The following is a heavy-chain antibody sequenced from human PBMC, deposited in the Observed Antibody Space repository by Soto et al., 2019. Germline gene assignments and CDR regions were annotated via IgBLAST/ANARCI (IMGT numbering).Heavy chain of an antibody. J-gene: IGHJ5*02. CDR2: ISAYNGNT. CDR3: ARASGSSYWFDP. CDR1: GYTFTSYG. V-gene: IGHV1-18*01. Sequence: QVQLVQSGAEVKKPGASVKVSCKASGYTFTSYGISWVRQAPGQGLEWMGWISAYNGNTNYAQKLQGRVTMTTDTSTSTAYVELRSLISDDTAVYYWARASGSSYWFDPWGQGTLVTVSS. D-gene: IGHD1-26*01.